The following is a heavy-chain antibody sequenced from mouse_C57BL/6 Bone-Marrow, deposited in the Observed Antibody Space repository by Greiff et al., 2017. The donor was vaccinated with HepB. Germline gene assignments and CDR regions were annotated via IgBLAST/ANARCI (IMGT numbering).Heavy chain of an antibody. CDR3: SRDYYYGSSPLFAY. D-gene: IGHD1-1*01. J-gene: IGHJ3*01. V-gene: IGHV1-80*01. CDR2: IYPGDGDT. Sequence: VQLVESGAELVKPGASVKISCKASGYAFSSYWMNWVKQRPGKGLEWIGQIYPGDGDTNYNGKFKGKATLTADKSSSTAYMQLSSLTSEDSAVYFCSRDYYYGSSPLFAYWGQGTLVTVSA. CDR1: GYAFSSYW.